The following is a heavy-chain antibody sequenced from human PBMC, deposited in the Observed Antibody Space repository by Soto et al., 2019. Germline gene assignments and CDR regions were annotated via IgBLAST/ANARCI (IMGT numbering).Heavy chain of an antibody. CDR1: GYTFTTHY. V-gene: IGHV1-8*02. Sequence: VASVKVSCKASGYTFTTHYMNWVRQATGQGLEWMGWMNPNSGTTGYAQKFQGRITLTRDTSKSTAYLELSSLPPDDTVVSFCESYGVPAAYWGQGPRSTAS. D-gene: IGHD3-10*01. J-gene: IGHJ4*01. CDR3: ESYGVPAAY. CDR2: MNPNSGTT.